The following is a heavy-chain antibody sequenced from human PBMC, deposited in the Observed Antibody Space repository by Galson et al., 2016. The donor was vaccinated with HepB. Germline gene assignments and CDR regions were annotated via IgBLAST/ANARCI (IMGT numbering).Heavy chain of an antibody. CDR3: ARLGLRKSGYFSYAMDV. V-gene: IGHV1-3*01. CDR2: INAGNGNT. CDR1: GYPFTDYT. D-gene: IGHD2-15*01. Sequence: SVKVSCKASGYPFTDYTMHWVRQAPGQSLEWMGWINAGNGNTMYSQKFQGRVTINRDTSASTADLELSSLTSEDTAVYFCARLGLRKSGYFSYAMDVWGQGTAVIVSS. J-gene: IGHJ6*02.